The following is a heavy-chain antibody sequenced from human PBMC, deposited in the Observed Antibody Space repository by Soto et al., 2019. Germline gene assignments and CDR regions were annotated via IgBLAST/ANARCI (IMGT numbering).Heavy chain of an antibody. D-gene: IGHD1-26*01. J-gene: IGHJ4*02. CDR1: GYTFTSYG. V-gene: IGHV1-18*01. CDR3: ARDPGPRIVGARYRDY. CDR2: ISAYNGNT. Sequence: GASVKVSCKASGYTFTSYGISWVRQAPGQGLEWMGWISAYNGNTNYAQKLQGRVTMTTDTSTSTAYMELRSLRSDDTAVYYCARDPGPRIVGARYRDYWGQGTLVTVSS.